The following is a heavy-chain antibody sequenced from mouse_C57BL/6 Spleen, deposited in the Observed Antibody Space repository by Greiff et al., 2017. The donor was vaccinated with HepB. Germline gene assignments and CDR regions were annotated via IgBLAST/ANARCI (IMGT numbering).Heavy chain of an antibody. J-gene: IGHJ4*01. CDR2: IYIGNGYT. CDR3: ARSYSNYFYAMDY. V-gene: IGHV1-58*01. D-gene: IGHD2-5*01. CDR1: GYTFTSYG. Sequence: EVQLQPSGAELVRPGSSVKISCKTSGYTFTSYGINWVKQRPGQGLDWIGYIYIGNGYTEYNEKFKGKATLPSDTSSSTAYMQLSSLTSEDSAIYFCARSYSNYFYAMDYWGQGTSVTVSS.